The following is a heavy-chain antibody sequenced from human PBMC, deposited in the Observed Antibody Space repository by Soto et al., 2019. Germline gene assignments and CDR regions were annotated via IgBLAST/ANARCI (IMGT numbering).Heavy chain of an antibody. Sequence: EVQLVESGGGLVQPGGSLRLSCAASGFTFSSYWMHWVRQAPGKGLVWVSRINSDGSSTSYADSVKGRFTISRDNDKNTLYLQMNSLRAEGTAVYYCAREMVRVYYYYGRDVWGQGTTVTVSS. CDR1: GFTFSSYW. CDR2: INSDGSST. D-gene: IGHD3-10*01. J-gene: IGHJ6*02. V-gene: IGHV3-74*01. CDR3: AREMVRVYYYYGRDV.